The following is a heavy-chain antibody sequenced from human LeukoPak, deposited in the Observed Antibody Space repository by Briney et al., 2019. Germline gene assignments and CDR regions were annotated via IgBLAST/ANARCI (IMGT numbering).Heavy chain of an antibody. D-gene: IGHD5-18*01. V-gene: IGHV4-59*01. CDR1: GGSFSGYY. J-gene: IGHJ3*02. Sequence: SETLSLTCAVYGGSFSGYYWSWIRQPPGKGLEWIGYIYYSGSTNYNPSLKSRVTISVDTSKNQFSLKLSSVTAADTAVYYCARGFHSYDAFDIWGQGTMVTVSS. CDR2: IYYSGST. CDR3: ARGFHSYDAFDI.